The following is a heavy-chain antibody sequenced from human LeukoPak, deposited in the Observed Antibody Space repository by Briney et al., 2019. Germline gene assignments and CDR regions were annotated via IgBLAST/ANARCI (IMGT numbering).Heavy chain of an antibody. J-gene: IGHJ6*03. Sequence: SETLSLTCTVSGGSIRSYYWSWIRQPPGKGLEWIGYIQYSGSTNYNPSLKSRVTISVDTSKNQFSLKLSSVTAADTAVYYCARVSWFPGTSYYYMDVWGKGTPVTVSS. V-gene: IGHV4-59*01. CDR2: IQYSGST. CDR1: GGSIRSYY. CDR3: ARVSWFPGTSYYYMDV. D-gene: IGHD1-1*01.